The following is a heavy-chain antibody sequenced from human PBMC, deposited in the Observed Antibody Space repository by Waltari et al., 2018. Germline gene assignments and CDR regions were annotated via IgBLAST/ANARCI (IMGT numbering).Heavy chain of an antibody. CDR3: ARIAAAGFDY. CDR1: GFTLRSYW. Sequence: EVQLVESGGGLVQPGGSLRLSCAASGFTLRSYWMSWVRQAPGKGLEWVANIKQDGREKYYVDSVKGRFTISRDNAKNSLYLQMNSLRAEDTAVYYCARIAAAGFDYWGQGTLVTVSS. V-gene: IGHV3-7*04. CDR2: IKQDGREK. D-gene: IGHD6-13*01. J-gene: IGHJ4*02.